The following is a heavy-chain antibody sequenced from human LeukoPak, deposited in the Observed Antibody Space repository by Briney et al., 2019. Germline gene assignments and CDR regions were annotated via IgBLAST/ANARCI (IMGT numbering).Heavy chain of an antibody. CDR2: INEDGSEK. J-gene: IGHJ6*02. CDR3: ARELGSYEGGYYGMDV. D-gene: IGHD1-26*01. Sequence: GGSLRLSCAASGFTFSTRWMSWVRQAPGKGLEWVANINEDGSEKNYVESLKGRFTISRDNAKNSLYLQMNSLRAEDTALYYCARELGSYEGGYYGMDVWGQGTTITVSS. CDR1: GFTFSTRW. V-gene: IGHV3-7*01.